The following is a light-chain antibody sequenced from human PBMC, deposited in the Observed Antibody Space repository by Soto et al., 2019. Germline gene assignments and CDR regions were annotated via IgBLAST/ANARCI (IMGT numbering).Light chain of an antibody. V-gene: IGKV3-20*01. CDR1: QSVGNNY. CDR2: VAS. Sequence: EIVLTQSPDTLSLSPGERATLSCRASQSVGNNYLAWYQQKPGQAPRLLIYVASSRATGIPDRFSGNGSGTDFTLTISRLEPEDFAVYYCQQCAYSPRTFGQGTRVEVK. CDR3: QQCAYSPRT. J-gene: IGKJ1*01.